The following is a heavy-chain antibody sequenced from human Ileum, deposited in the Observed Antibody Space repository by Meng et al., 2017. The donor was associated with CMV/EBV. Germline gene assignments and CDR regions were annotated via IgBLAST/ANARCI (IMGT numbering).Heavy chain of an antibody. D-gene: IGHD6-19*01. CDR3: ARDSAWLIDQ. V-gene: IGHV4-61*02. CDR2: IYTSGST. CDR1: GGSLGGGYY. Sequence: QAQRPASGPGPVNPSQTLSLTCTVAGGSLGGGYYWNWIRQPAGKGLEWIGRIYTSGSTNYNPSLKSRFTISVDTSKNQFSLNLTSVTAADTAVDYCARDSAWLIDQWGQGTLVTVSS. J-gene: IGHJ4*02.